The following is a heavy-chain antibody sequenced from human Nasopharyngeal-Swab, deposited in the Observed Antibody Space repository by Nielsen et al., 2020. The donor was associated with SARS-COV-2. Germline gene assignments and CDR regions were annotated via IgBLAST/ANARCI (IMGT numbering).Heavy chain of an antibody. D-gene: IGHD6-19*01. CDR1: GFTFGDYA. V-gene: IGHV3-23*03. Sequence: GGSLRLSCTASGFTFGDYAMSWVRQAPGKGLEWVSVIYSGGSSTYYADSVKGRFTISRDNSKNTLYLQMNSLRAEDTAVYYCAKHSSGAFDYWGQGTLVTVSS. J-gene: IGHJ4*02. CDR2: IYSGGSST. CDR3: AKHSSGAFDY.